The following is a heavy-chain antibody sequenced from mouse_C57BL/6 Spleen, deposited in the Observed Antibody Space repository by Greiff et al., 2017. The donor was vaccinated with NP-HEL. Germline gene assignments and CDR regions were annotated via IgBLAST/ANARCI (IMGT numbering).Heavy chain of an antibody. CDR3: TRPYSNYVWFAY. V-gene: IGHV1-15*01. CDR2: IDPETGGT. CDR1: GYTFTDYE. J-gene: IGHJ3*01. D-gene: IGHD2-5*01. Sequence: QVQLQQSGAELVRPGASVTLSCKASGYTFTDYEMHWVKQTPVHGLEWIGAIDPETGGTAYNQKFKGKAILTADKSSSTAYMELRSLTSEDSAVYYCTRPYSNYVWFAYWGQGTLVTVSA.